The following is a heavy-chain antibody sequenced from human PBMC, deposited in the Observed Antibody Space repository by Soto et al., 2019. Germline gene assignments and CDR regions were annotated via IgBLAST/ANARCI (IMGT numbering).Heavy chain of an antibody. D-gene: IGHD5-12*01. CDR2: IYYSGST. V-gene: IGHV4-59*01. CDR1: GGSINSYY. CDR3: ARDNGYDAATLDY. J-gene: IGHJ4*02. Sequence: PSETLSLTCTVSGGSINSYYWSWIRQPPGKGLEWIGYIYYSGSTNYSPSLKSRVTISVDTSKNQFSLKLNSVTAADTAVYYCARDNGYDAATLDYWGQGTLVTV.